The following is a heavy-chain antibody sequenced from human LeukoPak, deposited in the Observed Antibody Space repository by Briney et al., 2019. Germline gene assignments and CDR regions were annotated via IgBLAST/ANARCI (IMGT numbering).Heavy chain of an antibody. V-gene: IGHV4-34*01. CDR2: INHSGST. D-gene: IGHD6-19*01. CDR1: GGSFSGYY. Sequence: SETLSLTCAVYGGSFSGYYLSWIRQPPGKGLEWIGEINHSGSTNYNPSLKSRVTISVDTSKNQFSLKLSSVTAADTAVYYCARVQVADIDYWGQGTLVTVSS. J-gene: IGHJ4*02. CDR3: ARVQVADIDY.